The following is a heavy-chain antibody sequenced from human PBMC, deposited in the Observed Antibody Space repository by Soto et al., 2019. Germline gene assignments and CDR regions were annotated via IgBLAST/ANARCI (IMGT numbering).Heavy chain of an antibody. CDR3: ARLTHYYYEDTFDY. V-gene: IGHV4-61*05. Sequence: SETLSLTCTVSGGSISSSSYYWGWIRQPPGKGLEWIGYISYGGSTNYNPSLKSRVTISVDASKNQFSLNLTSVTAADTAVYYCARLTHYYYEDTFDYWGQGTLVTVSS. D-gene: IGHD3-10*01. CDR2: ISYGGST. CDR1: GGSISSSSYY. J-gene: IGHJ4*02.